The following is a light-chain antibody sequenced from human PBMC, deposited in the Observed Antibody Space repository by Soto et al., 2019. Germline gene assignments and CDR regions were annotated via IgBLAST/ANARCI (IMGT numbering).Light chain of an antibody. Sequence: QSALTQRASVSGPPGQSITISCTGTSSDIGGYNYVSWYQQHPGKVPKLIIFEVTTWPSGVSNRFSGSKSGNTASLTIPGLQADDEADYYCSSFTSTISLYVFGTGTKVNV. V-gene: IGLV2-14*01. J-gene: IGLJ1*01. CDR1: SSDIGGYNY. CDR2: EVT. CDR3: SSFTSTISLYV.